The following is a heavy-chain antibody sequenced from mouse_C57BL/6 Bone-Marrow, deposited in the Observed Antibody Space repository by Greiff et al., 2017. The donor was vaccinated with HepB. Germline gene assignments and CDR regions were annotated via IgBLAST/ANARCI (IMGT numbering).Heavy chain of an antibody. CDR1: GYTFTSYW. CDR3: ARDYGRPNFDY. CDR2: IDPSDSYT. J-gene: IGHJ2*01. D-gene: IGHD1-1*01. Sequence: VQLQQPGAELVRPGTSVKLSCKASGYTFTSYWMHWVKQRPGQGLEWIGVIDPSDSYTNYNQKFKGKATLTVDTSSSTAYMQLSSLTSEDSAVYYCARDYGRPNFDYWGQGTTLTVSS. V-gene: IGHV1-59*01.